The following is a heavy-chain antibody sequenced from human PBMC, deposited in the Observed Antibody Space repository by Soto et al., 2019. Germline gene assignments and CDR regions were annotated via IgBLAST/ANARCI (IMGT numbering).Heavy chain of an antibody. Sequence: VGSLRLSCAASGFTFSSYWMSWVRQAPGKGLEWVANIKQDGSEKYYVDSVKGRFTISRDNAKNSLYLQMNSMRAEDTAVYYCARVKISSWVYYYCGMDVWGQGTTVTVSS. V-gene: IGHV3-7*01. CDR2: IKQDGSEK. D-gene: IGHD2-2*01. J-gene: IGHJ6*02. CDR3: ARVKISSWVYYYCGMDV. CDR1: GFTFSSYW.